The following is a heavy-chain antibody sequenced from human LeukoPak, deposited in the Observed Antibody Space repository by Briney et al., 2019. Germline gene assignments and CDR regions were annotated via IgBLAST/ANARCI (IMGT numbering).Heavy chain of an antibody. V-gene: IGHV4-31*03. CDR1: GGSISSGGYY. CDR2: IYYSGST. CDR3: ARGGRRDGYLDY. J-gene: IGHJ4*02. Sequence: PSQTLSLTCTVSGGSISSGGYYWSWIRQHPGKGLEWIGCIYYSGSTYYNPSLKSRVTISVDTSKNQFSLKLSSVTAADTAVYYCARGGRRDGYLDYWGQGTLVTVSS.